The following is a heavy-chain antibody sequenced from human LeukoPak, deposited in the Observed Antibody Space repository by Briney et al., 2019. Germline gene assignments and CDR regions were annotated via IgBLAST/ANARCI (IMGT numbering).Heavy chain of an antibody. D-gene: IGHD1-26*01. CDR3: ARGSSGSYYWYFDL. CDR2: ISSSSSYI. V-gene: IGHV3-21*01. Sequence: PGGSLRLSCAASGFTFSSYSMNWVRQAPGKGLEWVSSISSSSSYIYYADSVKGRFTISRDNAKNSLYLQMNSLRAEDTAVYYCARGSSGSYYWYFDLWGRGTLVTVSS. J-gene: IGHJ2*01. CDR1: GFTFSSYS.